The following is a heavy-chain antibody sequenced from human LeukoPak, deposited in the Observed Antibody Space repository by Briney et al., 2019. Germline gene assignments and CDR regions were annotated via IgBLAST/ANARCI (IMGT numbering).Heavy chain of an antibody. CDR1: GGSISSDRFY. CDR2: IKSSNA. V-gene: IGHV4-61*02. CDR3: ARVPDWTYVPDY. J-gene: IGHJ4*02. Sequence: PSETLSLTCTVSGGSISSDRFYWTWVRQPAGKELEWIGRIKSSNANYNPSLKSRVSISLDTSTNQFSLKLSSLTAADTAVYYCARVPDWTYVPDYWGQGTLVTVSS. D-gene: IGHD3-16*01.